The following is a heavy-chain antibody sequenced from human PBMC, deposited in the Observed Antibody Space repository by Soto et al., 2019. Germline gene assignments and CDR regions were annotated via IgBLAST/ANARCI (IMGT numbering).Heavy chain of an antibody. CDR3: ARGGTSLVRY. Sequence: GGSLGLSCAASGFTFSSYPMSWVRQAPGKGLEWVSYIGTSSPPIYYADSVKGRFTISRDNAKNSLYLQMNSLRAEDTAVYYCARGGTSLVRYWGQGTLVTVSS. J-gene: IGHJ4*02. CDR1: GFTFSSYP. V-gene: IGHV3-48*01. D-gene: IGHD2-2*01. CDR2: IGTSSPPI.